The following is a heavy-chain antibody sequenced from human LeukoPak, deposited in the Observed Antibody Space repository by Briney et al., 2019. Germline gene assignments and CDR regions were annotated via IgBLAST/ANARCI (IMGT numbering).Heavy chain of an antibody. CDR1: GYTFTNYW. V-gene: IGHV5-51*01. Sequence: GESLKISCKGSGYTFTNYWLGWVRQMPGRVLEWMGIIYPGDSDPRYSPSFQGQVTISADKSMTTAYRQWSSLKASDTAMYYCARRSGTYFDTTGYLYFFDYWGQGTLVTVSS. J-gene: IGHJ4*02. CDR2: IYPGDSDP. CDR3: ARRSGTYFDTTGYLYFFDY. D-gene: IGHD3-22*01.